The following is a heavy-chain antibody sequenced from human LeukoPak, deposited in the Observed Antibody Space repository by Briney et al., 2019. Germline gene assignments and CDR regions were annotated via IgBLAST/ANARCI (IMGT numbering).Heavy chain of an antibody. D-gene: IGHD1-26*01. V-gene: IGHV3-7*01. CDR1: GFTFSSYW. Sequence: GGSLRLSCAASGFTFSSYWMSWVRQAPGMGLQWVANIKQDGSVKTCVNSVKGRFTISRDNAKNSLYLQMNSLRGEDTAVYYCATFLGATFFDHWGQGTLVSVSS. CDR3: ATFLGATFFDH. CDR2: IKQDGSVK. J-gene: IGHJ4*02.